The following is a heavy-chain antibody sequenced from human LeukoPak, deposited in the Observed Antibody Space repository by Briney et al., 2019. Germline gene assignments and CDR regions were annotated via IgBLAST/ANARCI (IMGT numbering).Heavy chain of an antibody. J-gene: IGHJ4*02. CDR2: ISYDGSNK. Sequence: GGSLRLACAASAFTFSSYAMHWVRRAPAKGLEWVAVISYDGSNKYYADSVKGRFTISRDNSKNTLYLQMNSLRAEDTAVYYCAKAPPRGWLGRGWDYWGQGTLVTVSS. V-gene: IGHV3-30*04. CDR3: AKAPPRGWLGRGWDY. CDR1: AFTFSSYA. D-gene: IGHD6-19*01.